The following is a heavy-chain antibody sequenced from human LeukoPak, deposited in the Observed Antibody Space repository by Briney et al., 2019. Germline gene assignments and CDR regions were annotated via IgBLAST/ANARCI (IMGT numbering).Heavy chain of an antibody. CDR2: MYSGGSK. CDR1: GLIDSDNF. CDR3: FVGPHPYDSGDWPPN. Sequence: GGSLRLSCEASGLIDSDNFMSWVRQPPGKGLEWVSVMYSGGSKYYADSVKGRFTISRDNSENTVCLQINRLRSDDTAVYYCFVGPHPYDSGDWPPNWGQGTLVTVSS. D-gene: IGHD3-10*01. V-gene: IGHV3-66*01. J-gene: IGHJ4*02.